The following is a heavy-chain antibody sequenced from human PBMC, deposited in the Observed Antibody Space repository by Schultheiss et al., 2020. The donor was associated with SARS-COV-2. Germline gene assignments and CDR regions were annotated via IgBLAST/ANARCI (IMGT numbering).Heavy chain of an antibody. V-gene: IGHV3-30*03. CDR1: GFTFSSYG. J-gene: IGHJ4*02. CDR2: ISYDGSNK. Sequence: GGSPRLSCAASGFTFSSYGMHWVRQAPGKGLEWVAVISYDGSNKYYADSVKGRFTISRDNSKNTLYLQMNSLRAEDTAVYYCARESDYYDSSGPTLPDYWGQGTLVTVSS. CDR3: ARESDYYDSSGPTLPDY. D-gene: IGHD3-22*01.